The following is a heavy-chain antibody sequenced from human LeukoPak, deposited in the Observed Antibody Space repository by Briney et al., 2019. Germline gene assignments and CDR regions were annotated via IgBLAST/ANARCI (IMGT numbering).Heavy chain of an antibody. CDR2: MNPTSGNT. Sequence: GASVKVSCKASGGTFSSYAISWVRQAPGQGLEWMGWMNPTSGNTGYAQEFRGRVTITMSPSISTAYMELSSLRSEDTAVYYCARAPPSNTPDYYMDVWGKGTTVTVSS. CDR3: ARAPPSNTPDYYMDV. CDR1: GGTFSSYA. J-gene: IGHJ6*03. V-gene: IGHV1-8*03.